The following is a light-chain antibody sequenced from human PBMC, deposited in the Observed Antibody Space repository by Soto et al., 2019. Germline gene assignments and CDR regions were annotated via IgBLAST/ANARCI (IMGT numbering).Light chain of an antibody. CDR3: QQYDNWPRG. Sequence: EIVMTQSPATLSVSPGERATLSCRASQSVSSNLAWYQHRRGQAPRLLIYGASTRATGIPDRFSGSGSGTEFTLTISSLLSEAFAVYYCQQYDNWPRGFGQGTKVEIK. J-gene: IGKJ1*01. V-gene: IGKV3-15*01. CDR2: GAS. CDR1: QSVSSN.